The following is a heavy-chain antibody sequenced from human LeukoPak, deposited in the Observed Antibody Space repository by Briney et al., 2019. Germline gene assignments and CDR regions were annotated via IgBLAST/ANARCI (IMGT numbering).Heavy chain of an antibody. CDR3: AGTKVKFGGVFDY. Sequence: PSETLSLTCTVSGGSISSYYWSWIRQPPGKGLEWIGYIYYSGSTNYNPSLKSRVTISVDTSKNQFSLKLSSVTAADTAVYYCAGTKVKFGGVFDYWGQGTLVTVSS. J-gene: IGHJ4*02. D-gene: IGHD3-16*01. CDR2: IYYSGST. V-gene: IGHV4-59*01. CDR1: GGSISSYY.